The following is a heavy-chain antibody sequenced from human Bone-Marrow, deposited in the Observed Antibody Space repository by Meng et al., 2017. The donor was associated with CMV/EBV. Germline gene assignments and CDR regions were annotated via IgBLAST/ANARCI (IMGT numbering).Heavy chain of an antibody. CDR1: GFAFGLYT. D-gene: IGHD2-2*01. J-gene: IGHJ4*02. CDR2: ISSTTTYI. CDR3: ARDWFDSNTSPRDY. V-gene: IGHV3-21*01. Sequence: GGSRRSSCAASGFAFGLYTMNWIRQAPGRGLEWVSSISSTTTYIYYGDSVKGRFTISRDNAKNSLYLQLNSLRAEDTAVYYCARDWFDSNTSPRDYWGQGTLVTVSS.